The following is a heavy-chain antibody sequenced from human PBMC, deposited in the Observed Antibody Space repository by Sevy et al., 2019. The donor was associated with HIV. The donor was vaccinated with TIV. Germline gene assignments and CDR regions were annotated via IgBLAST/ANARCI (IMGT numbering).Heavy chain of an antibody. V-gene: IGHV4-39*01. J-gene: IGHJ4*02. CDR2: IYYSGST. Sequence: SETLSLTCGVSGDSINSNDYYWGWIRQPPGKGLEWIGTIYYSGSTYYNPSLKSRVTISVDTSKNQFSLKLTSVTAADTALYYRARHLPLAYYEILTPDTRPFDNWGQGTLVTVSS. CDR1: GDSINSNDYY. D-gene: IGHD3-9*01. CDR3: ARHLPLAYYEILTPDTRPFDN.